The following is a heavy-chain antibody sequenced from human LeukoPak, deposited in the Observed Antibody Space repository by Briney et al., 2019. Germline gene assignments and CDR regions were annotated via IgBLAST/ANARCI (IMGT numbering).Heavy chain of an antibody. Sequence: SETLSLTCAVYGGSFSGYYWSWIRQPPGKGMEWIGEINHSGNTNYNPSLKSRVTISVDTSKNQFSLQLSSVTAADTAVYYCARQGYGDYLGYWGQGQLVTVSS. CDR2: INHSGNT. CDR3: ARQGYGDYLGY. V-gene: IGHV4-34*01. CDR1: GGSFSGYY. J-gene: IGHJ4*02. D-gene: IGHD4-17*01.